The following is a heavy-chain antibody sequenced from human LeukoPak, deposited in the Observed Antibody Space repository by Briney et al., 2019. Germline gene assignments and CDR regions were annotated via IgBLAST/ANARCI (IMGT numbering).Heavy chain of an antibody. Sequence: GASVKVSCKASGYTFTSYYMHWVRQAPGQGLEWMGIINPSGGITSYAQKFQGRVTMTRDTSTSTVYMELSSLRSEDTAVYYCAREPRYCSSTSCQLGAFDIWGQGTMVTVSS. CDR1: GYTFTSYY. CDR2: INPSGGIT. CDR3: AREPRYCSSTSCQLGAFDI. J-gene: IGHJ3*02. D-gene: IGHD2-2*01. V-gene: IGHV1-46*01.